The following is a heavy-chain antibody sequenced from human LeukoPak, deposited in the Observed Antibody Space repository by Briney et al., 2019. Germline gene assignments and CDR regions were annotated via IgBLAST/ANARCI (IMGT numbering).Heavy chain of an antibody. CDR1: GFTFSSYA. CDR3: AKSLGGSIYSNLSPFDY. V-gene: IGHV3-23*01. Sequence: HPGGSLRLSCAASGFTFSSYAMSWVRQAPGKGLEWVSAISGSGGSTYYADSVKGRFTISRDNSKNTLYLQMNSLRAEDTAVYYCAKSLGGSIYSNLSPFDYWGQGTLVTVSS. D-gene: IGHD4-11*01. CDR2: ISGSGGST. J-gene: IGHJ4*02.